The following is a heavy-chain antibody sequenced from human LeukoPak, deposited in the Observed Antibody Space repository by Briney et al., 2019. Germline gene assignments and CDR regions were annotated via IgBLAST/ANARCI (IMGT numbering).Heavy chain of an antibody. CDR1: GFSFSTYS. J-gene: IGHJ5*01. CDR2: ISGSSSSI. CDR3: AREWLAPFES. V-gene: IGHV3-48*04. D-gene: IGHD6-19*01. Sequence: GGSLRLSCAASGFSFSTYSMNWVRQAPGKGLEWISYISGSSSSIQYADSVRGRFTISRDNAKNSLYLQMNSLRAEDTAVYYCAREWLAPFESWGQGTLVTVSS.